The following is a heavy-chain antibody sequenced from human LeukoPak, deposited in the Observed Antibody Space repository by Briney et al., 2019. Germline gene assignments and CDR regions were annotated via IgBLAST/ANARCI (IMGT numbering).Heavy chain of an antibody. J-gene: IGHJ5*02. CDR1: GFTFSSYA. CDR3: AKAFDYDSPYPFDP. Sequence: GGSLRLSCAASGFTFSSYAMSWVRQAPGEGLEWVSAISGSGGSTYYADSVKGRFTISRDNSKNTLYLQMNSLRAEDTAVHYCAKAFDYDSPYPFDPWGQGTLVTVSS. CDR2: ISGSGGST. V-gene: IGHV3-23*01. D-gene: IGHD3-22*01.